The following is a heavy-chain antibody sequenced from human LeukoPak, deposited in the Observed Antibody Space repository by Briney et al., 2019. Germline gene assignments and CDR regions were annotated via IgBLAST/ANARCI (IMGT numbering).Heavy chain of an antibody. J-gene: IGHJ4*02. Sequence: GGSLRLSCAASGFTFSNYGMHWVRQAPGKGLEWVAAISYDRSTKYYADSVKGRFTSSRDNSKNTLYLQMNSLRPEDTAVYYCAKYSSVWVVGAISFFDYWGQGTLVTVSS. CDR1: GFTFSNYG. CDR2: ISYDRSTK. CDR3: AKYSSVWVVGAISFFDY. D-gene: IGHD1-26*01. V-gene: IGHV3-30*18.